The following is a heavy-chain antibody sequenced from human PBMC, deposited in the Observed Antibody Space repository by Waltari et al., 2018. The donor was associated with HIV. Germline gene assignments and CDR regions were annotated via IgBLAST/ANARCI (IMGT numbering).Heavy chain of an antibody. D-gene: IGHD1-26*01. CDR2: IIPIFGTA. Sequence: QVQLVQSGAAVKKHGSSVKVSCKASGGTFSSDAISWVRPAPGPGLEWMGGIIPIFGTANYAQKFQGRVRISADESTSTAYMELSSLRSEDTAVYYCARDKEGGMGARNDAFDIWGQGTMVTVSS. CDR3: ARDKEGGMGARNDAFDI. V-gene: IGHV1-69*01. J-gene: IGHJ3*02. CDR1: GGTFSSDA.